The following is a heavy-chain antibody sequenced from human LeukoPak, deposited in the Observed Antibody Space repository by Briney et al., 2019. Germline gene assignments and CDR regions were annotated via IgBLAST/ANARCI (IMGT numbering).Heavy chain of an antibody. J-gene: IGHJ6*02. V-gene: IGHV3-23*01. Sequence: GGSLRLSCAASGFTFSSYAMSWVRQAPGKGLEWVSAIRDSGSSTHYADSVKGRFTTSRDNSKNTLFLQMNSLRAEDTAVYFCARGGHCSTTSCSNYDGMDVWGQGTTLTVSS. CDR3: ARGGHCSTTSCSNYDGMDV. D-gene: IGHD2-2*01. CDR2: IRDSGSST. CDR1: GFTFSSYA.